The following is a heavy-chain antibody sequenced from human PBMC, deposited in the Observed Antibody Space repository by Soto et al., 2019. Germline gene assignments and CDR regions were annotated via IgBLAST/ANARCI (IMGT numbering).Heavy chain of an antibody. CDR3: ARVRLRYFDWLLAAFDI. J-gene: IGHJ3*02. V-gene: IGHV4-34*01. Sequence: SETLSLTCAVYGGSFSGYYWSWIRQPPGKGLEWIGEINHSGSTNYNPSLKSRVTISVDTSKNQFSQKLSSVTAADTAVYYCARVRLRYFDWLLAAFDIWGQGTMVTGSS. CDR2: INHSGST. CDR1: GGSFSGYY. D-gene: IGHD3-9*01.